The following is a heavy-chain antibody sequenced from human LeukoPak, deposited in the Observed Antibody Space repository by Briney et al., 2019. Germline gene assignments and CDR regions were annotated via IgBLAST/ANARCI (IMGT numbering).Heavy chain of an antibody. J-gene: IGHJ5*02. CDR1: GGSISSGGYY. CDR2: IYYSGST. CDR3: ARSYGDINWFDP. Sequence: SETLSLTCTVSGGSISSGGYYWSCVRQHPGKGLEWMGYIYYSGSTYYNPSLKSRVTISLDTSKNQLSLKLSSVTAADTAVYYCARSYGDINWFDPWCQGTLVTVSS. D-gene: IGHD4-17*01. V-gene: IGHV4-31*03.